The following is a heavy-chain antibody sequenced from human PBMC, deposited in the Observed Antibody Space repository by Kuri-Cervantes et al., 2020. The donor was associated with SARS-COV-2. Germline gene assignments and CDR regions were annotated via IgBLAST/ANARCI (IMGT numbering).Heavy chain of an antibody. V-gene: IGHV3-53*01. J-gene: IGHJ6*02. D-gene: IGHD3-3*01. CDR2: IYSGGST. Sequence: GESLKISCVVSGFSFSTHWMTWVRQAPGKGLEWDSVIYSGGSTYYAESVKGLFTISRDNSKNTLYLQMNSLRAEDTSVYYFAVTIAPFYYYGIYFWGQGTTVTVSS. CDR3: AVTIAPFYYYGIYF. CDR1: GFSFSTHW.